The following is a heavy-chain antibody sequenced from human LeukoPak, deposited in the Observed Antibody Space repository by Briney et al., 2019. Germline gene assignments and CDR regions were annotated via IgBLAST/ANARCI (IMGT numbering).Heavy chain of an antibody. D-gene: IGHD3-22*01. CDR2: IYPGDSDT. V-gene: IGHV5-51*01. CDR3: ARTLGYYYDSSGYYSAFDI. CDR1: GYSFTSYW. Sequence: GESLKISCKGSGYSFTSYWIGWVRQMPGKGLEWMGIIYPGDSDTRYSPSFQGQVTISADKSISTAYLQWSSLKASDTAMYYCARTLGYYYDSSGYYSAFDIWGQGTMVTVSS. J-gene: IGHJ3*02.